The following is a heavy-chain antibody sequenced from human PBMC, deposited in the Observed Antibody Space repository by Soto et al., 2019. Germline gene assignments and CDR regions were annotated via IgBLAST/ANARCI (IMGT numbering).Heavy chain of an antibody. V-gene: IGHV1-69*01. Sequence: QVQLVQSGAEVKKPGSSVKVSCKASGGTFSNYAISWVRQAPGQGLEWMGGITPIFGTTTYAQRLQGRVMITADESSTTAHMELSSLRSEDTAVYYCARVITVTPVGYYGMDVWGQGTTVTVSS. J-gene: IGHJ6*02. D-gene: IGHD4-4*01. CDR2: ITPIFGTT. CDR1: GGTFSNYA. CDR3: ARVITVTPVGYYGMDV.